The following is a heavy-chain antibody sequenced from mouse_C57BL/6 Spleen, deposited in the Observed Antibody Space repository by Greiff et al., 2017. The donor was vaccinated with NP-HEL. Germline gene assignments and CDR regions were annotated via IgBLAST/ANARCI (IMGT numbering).Heavy chain of an antibody. CDR2: IYPRSGNT. V-gene: IGHV1-81*01. CDR3: ARRGSGYPYAMDY. Sequence: QVHVKQSGAELARPGASVKLSCKASGYTFTSYGISWVKQRTGQGLEWIGEIYPRSGNTYYNEKFKGKATLTADKSSSTAYMELRSLTSEDSAVYFCARRGSGYPYAMDYWGQGTSVTVSS. CDR1: GYTFTSYG. J-gene: IGHJ4*01. D-gene: IGHD3-2*02.